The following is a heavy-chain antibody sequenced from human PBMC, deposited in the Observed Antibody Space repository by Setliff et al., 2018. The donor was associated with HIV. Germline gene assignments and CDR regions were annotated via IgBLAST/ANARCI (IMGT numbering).Heavy chain of an antibody. V-gene: IGHV1-2*02. Sequence: ASVKVSCKASGYTFTGYHMHWVRQAPGQGLEWMGWVNPNSGGTNYAQKFQGRVTMTTDTSVSTAYMEVNSLRPEDTAVYYCASARIPTGGTSTSFDFWGQGTLVTVS. CDR1: GYTFTGYH. J-gene: IGHJ4*02. CDR2: VNPNSGGT. CDR3: ASARIPTGGTSTSFDF. D-gene: IGHD1-1*01.